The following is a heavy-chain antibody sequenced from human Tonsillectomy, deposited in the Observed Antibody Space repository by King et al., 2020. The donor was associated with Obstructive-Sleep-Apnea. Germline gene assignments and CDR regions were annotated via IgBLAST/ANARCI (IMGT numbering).Heavy chain of an antibody. CDR2: IWYGESNK. CDR1: GFSFSSYG. Sequence: VQLVESGGGVVQPGRSLRLSCAASGFSFSSYGMHWVRQAPGKGLEWVAVIWYGESNKYYVDSVKGRFTISRDNSKNTLYLQMNSLRAEDTAVYFCAKGTTEVDCWGQGTLVTVSS. D-gene: IGHD4-17*01. J-gene: IGHJ4*02. V-gene: IGHV3-33*06. CDR3: AKGTTEVDC.